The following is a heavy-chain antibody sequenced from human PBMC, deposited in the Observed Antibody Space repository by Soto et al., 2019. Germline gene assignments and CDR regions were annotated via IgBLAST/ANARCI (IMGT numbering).Heavy chain of an antibody. D-gene: IGHD3-22*01. Sequence: QVQLVESGGGVVQPGRSLRLSCAASGFTFSSYGMHWVRQAPGKGLEWVAVISYDGSNKYYADSVKGRFTISRDNSKNTLYLQMNSLRTEDTAVYYCAWLLPRDAFDILGQGTMVTVAS. V-gene: IGHV3-30*03. CDR1: GFTFSSYG. CDR3: AWLLPRDAFDI. J-gene: IGHJ3*02. CDR2: ISYDGSNK.